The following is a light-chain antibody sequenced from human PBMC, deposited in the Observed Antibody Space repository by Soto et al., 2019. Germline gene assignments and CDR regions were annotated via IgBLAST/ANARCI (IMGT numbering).Light chain of an antibody. V-gene: IGKV3-20*01. CDR2: AAS. Sequence: EIVLTQSPGTRSLSPGERATLSCRASQSLSTNSLAWCQQKPGQTPRLLIYAASTRDTDIPDRFNGSGSGTDFALTISRLEPEDFALYYCQQYDASPLTFGPGTKVDIK. J-gene: IGKJ3*01. CDR3: QQYDASPLT. CDR1: QSLSTNS.